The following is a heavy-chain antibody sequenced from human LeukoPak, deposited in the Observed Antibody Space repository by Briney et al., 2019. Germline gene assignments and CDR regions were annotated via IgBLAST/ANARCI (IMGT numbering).Heavy chain of an antibody. D-gene: IGHD6-13*01. CDR2: ISYDGSNK. J-gene: IGHJ4*02. Sequence: GRSLRLSCAASGFTFSSYGMHWVRQAPGKGLEWVAVISYDGSNKYYADSVKGRFTISRDNSKNTLYLQMNSLRAEDTAVYCCAHSSSLIWGQGTLVTVSS. CDR1: GFTFSSYG. CDR3: AHSSSLI. V-gene: IGHV3-30*03.